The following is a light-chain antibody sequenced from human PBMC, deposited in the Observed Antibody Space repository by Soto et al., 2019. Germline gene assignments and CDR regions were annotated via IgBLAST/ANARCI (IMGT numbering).Light chain of an antibody. V-gene: IGKV3-15*01. Sequence: EIVLTQSPATLSLSPGERATLSCRASQSVSSYLAWYQQKPGQAPRLLIYDASNRATGIPARFSGSGSGTEFTLTISSLQSEDFAVYYCQQYNKWPRTFGQGTKVEIK. CDR3: QQYNKWPRT. CDR2: DAS. CDR1: QSVSSY. J-gene: IGKJ1*01.